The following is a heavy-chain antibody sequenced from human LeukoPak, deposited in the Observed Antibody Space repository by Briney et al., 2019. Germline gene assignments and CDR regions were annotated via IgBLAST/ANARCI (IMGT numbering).Heavy chain of an antibody. Sequence: ASVKVSCKASGYTFTSYGISWVRQAPGQGLEWRGWISAYNGNTNYAQKLQGRVTMTTDTSTSTAYMELRSLRSDDTAVYYCARGGVYYDSSAHLSHWGQGTLVTVSS. CDR1: GYTFTSYG. V-gene: IGHV1-18*01. J-gene: IGHJ4*02. D-gene: IGHD3-22*01. CDR2: ISAYNGNT. CDR3: ARGGVYYDSSAHLSH.